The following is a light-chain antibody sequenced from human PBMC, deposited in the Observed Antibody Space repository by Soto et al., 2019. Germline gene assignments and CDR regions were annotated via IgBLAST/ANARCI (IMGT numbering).Light chain of an antibody. J-gene: IGKJ4*01. CDR1: QDISSW. Sequence: DIQMTQSPSSVSASVGDRVTITCRASQDISSWLAWYQQKPGKAPNLLIYAASSLQSGVPSRFSGSGSGTDFILTISSLQPEDFAPYYCQQANSFPPTFGGGTKVEIK. CDR2: AAS. V-gene: IGKV1-12*01. CDR3: QQANSFPPT.